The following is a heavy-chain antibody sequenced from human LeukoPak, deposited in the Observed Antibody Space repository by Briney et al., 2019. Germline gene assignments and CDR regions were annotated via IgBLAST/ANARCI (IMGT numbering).Heavy chain of an antibody. J-gene: IGHJ4*02. Sequence: ASVKVSCKASGYTFTSYAMHWVRQAPGQRLEWMGWINAGNGNTKYSQKFQGRVTITRDTSASTAYMELSSLRSEDTAVYYCARDKVPNRLDSSGWVNYWGQGTLVTVSS. V-gene: IGHV1-3*01. CDR1: GYTFTSYA. D-gene: IGHD6-19*01. CDR3: ARDKVPNRLDSSGWVNY. CDR2: INAGNGNT.